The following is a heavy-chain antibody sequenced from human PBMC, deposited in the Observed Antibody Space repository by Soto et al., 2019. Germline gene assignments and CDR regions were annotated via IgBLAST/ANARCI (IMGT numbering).Heavy chain of an antibody. CDR2: IIPIFGTA. Sequence: QVQLVQSGAEVKKPGSSVKVSCKASGGTFSSYAISWVRQAPGQGLEWMGGIIPIFGTANYAQKFQGRVTITADESKSQAYRERGSLRSEEPAVYYCARDRGYSYGSGGVFFLDVWGQGTTVTVSS. CDR1: GGTFSSYA. J-gene: IGHJ6*02. CDR3: ARDRGYSYGSGGVFFLDV. V-gene: IGHV1-69*12. D-gene: IGHD5-18*01.